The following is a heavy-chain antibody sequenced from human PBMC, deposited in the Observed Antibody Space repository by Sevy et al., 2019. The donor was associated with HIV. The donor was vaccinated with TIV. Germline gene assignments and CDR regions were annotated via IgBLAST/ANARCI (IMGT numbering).Heavy chain of an antibody. Sequence: ASVKVSCKASGYTFTGYYMHWVRQAPGQGLEWMGWINPNSGGTNYAQKFQGRVTMTRDTSISTAYMELGRLGSDDTAVYYCARVTGSRANWFDPWGQGTLVTVSS. CDR3: ARVTGSRANWFDP. D-gene: IGHD2-15*01. CDR1: GYTFTGYY. CDR2: INPNSGGT. V-gene: IGHV1-2*02. J-gene: IGHJ5*02.